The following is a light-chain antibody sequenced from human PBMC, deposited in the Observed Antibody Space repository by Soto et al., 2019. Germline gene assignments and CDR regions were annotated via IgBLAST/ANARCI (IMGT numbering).Light chain of an antibody. CDR3: QQSYSSPWT. Sequence: DVQMTQSPSSLSASVRDRVTITCRASQTITSYLNWYQQKPGKAPKLLVYAASTLLSGVPARFSGGGSGTDFTLIIDSLQPVDFATYYCQQSYSSPWTFGQGTKVEVK. V-gene: IGKV1-39*01. CDR2: AAS. CDR1: QTITSY. J-gene: IGKJ1*01.